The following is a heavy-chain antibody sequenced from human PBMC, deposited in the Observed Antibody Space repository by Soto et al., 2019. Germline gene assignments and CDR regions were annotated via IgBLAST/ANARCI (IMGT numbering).Heavy chain of an antibody. CDR2: VSGSGSRT. Sequence: EVQLLESGGGLVQPGGSLRLSCAASGFMFSSYVMSWVRQAPGKGLEWVSGVSGSGSRTYYADSMKGRFSISRDNSRNTLYLQLNSLRAEDTAVYYCAVLTTVTDADYWGQGTLVTVPS. V-gene: IGHV3-23*01. J-gene: IGHJ4*02. D-gene: IGHD4-17*01. CDR3: AVLTTVTDADY. CDR1: GFMFSSYV.